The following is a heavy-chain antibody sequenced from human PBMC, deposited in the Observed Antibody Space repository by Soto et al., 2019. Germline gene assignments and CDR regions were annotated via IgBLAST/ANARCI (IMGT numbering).Heavy chain of an antibody. CDR3: AKQRAWLLDF. V-gene: IGHV3-30*18. Sequence: QVQLVESGGGVVQPGGSLRLSCSASGFTFSSFGFHWVRQAPGKGLEWLTFISYDGGKEYYADSVKGRFTISRDNAKNTVFLQMNSLRGDDTAVYFCAKQRAWLLDFWGQGTLITVST. CDR1: GFTFSSFG. D-gene: IGHD3-9*01. CDR2: ISYDGGKE. J-gene: IGHJ4*02.